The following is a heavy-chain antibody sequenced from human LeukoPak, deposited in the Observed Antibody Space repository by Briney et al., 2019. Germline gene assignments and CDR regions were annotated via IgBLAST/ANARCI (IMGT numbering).Heavy chain of an antibody. Sequence: TLSLTCTVSGDSISSANYYWSWIRQHPGKALEWIGYIYYSGTTNYNSSLKSRVSISVDTSENQFSLKLSSVTGADTAVYYCSRHDILTGRSFEYWGQGTLVTVSS. CDR1: GDSISSANYY. CDR2: IYYSGTT. D-gene: IGHD3-9*01. CDR3: SRHDILTGRSFEY. J-gene: IGHJ4*02. V-gene: IGHV4-31*03.